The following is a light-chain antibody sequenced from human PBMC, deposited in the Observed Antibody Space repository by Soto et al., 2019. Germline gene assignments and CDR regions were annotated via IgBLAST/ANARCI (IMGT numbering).Light chain of an antibody. CDR1: SSDVGGYNY. CDR2: EVS. Sequence: QSALTQPASVSGSPGQSITISCTGTSSDVGGYNYVSWYQQHPGKAPKLMIYEVSNRPSGVSNRFSGSKSGNTASLTISGLQGEDEADYYCSSYTSSNTSVVFGGGSKLTVL. CDR3: SSYTSSNTSVV. J-gene: IGLJ2*01. V-gene: IGLV2-14*01.